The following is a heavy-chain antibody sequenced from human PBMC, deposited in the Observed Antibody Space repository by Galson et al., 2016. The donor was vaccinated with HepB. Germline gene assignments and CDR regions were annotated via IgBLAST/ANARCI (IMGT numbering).Heavy chain of an antibody. D-gene: IGHD2-21*02. J-gene: IGHJ6*01. CDR3: ARDWYSGYCGSDTCYRHYYYGMDV. CDR2: INAGNGNT. V-gene: IGHV1-3*01. CDR1: GYIFNNYV. Sequence: SVKVSCKASGYIFNNYVIHWVRQAPGQRPEWLGWINAGNGNTKYSQRFQDRVTITRDTSANTAYMELSSLRSEDTAVYYCARDWYSGYCGSDTCYRHYYYGMDVGGQGTRVTVSA.